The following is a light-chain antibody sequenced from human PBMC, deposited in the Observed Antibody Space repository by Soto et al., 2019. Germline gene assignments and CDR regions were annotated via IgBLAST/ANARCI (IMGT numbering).Light chain of an antibody. J-gene: IGKJ1*01. CDR3: QEYNNYPWT. V-gene: IGKV1-5*03. CDR1: QTIGSW. Sequence: DIQMTQSPSSLSASVGDGVTITCRASQTIGSWLAWYQQKPREAPKLLIYKASILESGVPSRFSGSGSGTEFTLTIRSLQPEDFATYFCQEYNNYPWTFGQGTKVDIK. CDR2: KAS.